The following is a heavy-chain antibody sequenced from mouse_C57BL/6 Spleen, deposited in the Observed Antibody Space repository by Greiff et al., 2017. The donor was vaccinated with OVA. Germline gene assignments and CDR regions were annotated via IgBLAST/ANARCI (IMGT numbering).Heavy chain of an antibody. V-gene: IGHV5-6*01. CDR2: ISSGGSYT. J-gene: IGHJ2*01. CDR1: GFTFSSYG. Sequence: EVKVVESGGDLVKPGGSLKLSCAASGFTFSSYGMSWVRQTPDKRLEWVATISSGGSYTYYPDSVKGRFTISRDNAKNTLYLQMSSLKSEDTAMYYCARPGNSYYFDYWGQGTTLTVSS. CDR3: ARPGNSYYFDY.